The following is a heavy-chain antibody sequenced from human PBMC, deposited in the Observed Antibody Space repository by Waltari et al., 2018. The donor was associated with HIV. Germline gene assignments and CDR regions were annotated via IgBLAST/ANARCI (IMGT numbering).Heavy chain of an antibody. V-gene: IGHV4-34*01. CDR1: GGSFSGYY. CDR2: INHSGST. J-gene: IGHJ4*02. Sequence: QVQLQQWGAGLLKPSETLSLTCAVYGGSFSGYYWSWIRQPPGKGLEWIGEINHSGSTNYNPSLKSRVTISVDTSKNQFSLKLSSVTAADTAVYYCARAVGWQLPFDYWGQGTLVTVSS. CDR3: ARAVGWQLPFDY. D-gene: IGHD6-6*01.